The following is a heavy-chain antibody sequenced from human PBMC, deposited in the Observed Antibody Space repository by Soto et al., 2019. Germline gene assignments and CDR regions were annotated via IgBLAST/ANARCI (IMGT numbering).Heavy chain of an antibody. V-gene: IGHV4-31*01. CDR1: GGSISSGGYY. CDR3: ARSVDP. CDR2: IYYSGTT. J-gene: IGHJ5*02. Sequence: QVQLQESGPGLVKPSQTLSLTCTVSGGSISSGGYYWSWIRQHPGKGLEWIGYIYYSGTTYYNPSPXSXLTISVDTSKNQSSLRLTSVTAAATAVYYCARSVDPWGQGTLVTVSS.